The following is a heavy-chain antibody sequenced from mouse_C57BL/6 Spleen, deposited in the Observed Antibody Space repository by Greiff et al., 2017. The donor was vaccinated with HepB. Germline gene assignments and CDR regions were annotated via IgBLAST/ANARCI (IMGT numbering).Heavy chain of an antibody. CDR2: IDPSDSYT. Sequence: QVQLQQPGAELVKPGASVKLSCKASGYTFTSYWMQWVKQRPGQGLEWIGEIDPSDSYTNYNQKFKGKATLTVDTSSSTAYMQLSSLTSEDSAVYYCARRGYYGSSYDYWGQGTTLTVSS. CDR3: ARRGYYGSSYDY. CDR1: GYTFTSYW. D-gene: IGHD1-1*01. J-gene: IGHJ2*01. V-gene: IGHV1-50*01.